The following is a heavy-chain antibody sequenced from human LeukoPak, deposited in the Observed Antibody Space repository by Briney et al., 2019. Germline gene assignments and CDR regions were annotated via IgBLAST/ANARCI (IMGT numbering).Heavy chain of an antibody. CDR1: GVSINSHY. V-gene: IGHV4-59*11. Sequence: SETLSLTCTVSGVSINSHYWGWIRQPPGKGLEWIGFIYDSGSANYRSSLESRVTMTLDTSKNQFSLKLNSATAADTAVYYCARVLQNYYHLDVWGKGTTVTVSS. J-gene: IGHJ6*03. CDR2: IYDSGSA. D-gene: IGHD3-3*01. CDR3: ARVLQNYYHLDV.